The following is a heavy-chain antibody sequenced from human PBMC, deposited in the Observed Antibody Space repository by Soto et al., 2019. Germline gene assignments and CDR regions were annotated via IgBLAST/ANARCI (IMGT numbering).Heavy chain of an antibody. V-gene: IGHV1-18*01. CDR1: GYTFTSYG. D-gene: IGHD6-13*01. Sequence: ASVKVSCKASGYTFTSYGISWVRQAPGQGLEWMGWISAYNGNTNYAQKLQGRVTMTTDTSTSTAYMELRSLRSDDTAVYYCARGYNSSPDYYYYGMDVWGQGTTVTVSS. CDR3: ARGYNSSPDYYYYGMDV. J-gene: IGHJ6*02. CDR2: ISAYNGNT.